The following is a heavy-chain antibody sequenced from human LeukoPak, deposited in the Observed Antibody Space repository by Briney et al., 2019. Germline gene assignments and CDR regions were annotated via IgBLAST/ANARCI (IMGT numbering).Heavy chain of an antibody. CDR3: ARDGLAAITFDY. CDR2: INSDGSST. V-gene: IGHV3-74*01. J-gene: IGHJ4*02. Sequence: GGYLRLSCVASGFTFSSYWMHWVRQAPGKGLVWVSHINSDGSSTTYADSVKGRFTISRDNAKNTLYLQMNSLRAEDTAVYYCARDGLAAITFDYWGQGILVTVSS. D-gene: IGHD5-24*01. CDR1: GFTFSSYW.